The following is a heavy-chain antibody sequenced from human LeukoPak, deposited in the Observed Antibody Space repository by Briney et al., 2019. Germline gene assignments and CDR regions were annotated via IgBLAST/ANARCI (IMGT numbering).Heavy chain of an antibody. CDR1: GGSISSSSYF. V-gene: IGHV4-39*07. Sequence: SETLSLTCTVSGGSISSSSYFWGWIRQPSGKGLEWIGSIYYSGSTYYKPSLKSRVTISVDTSKNQFSLKLSSVTAADTAVYYCARYTVTTPADTGYYYYYYYMDVWGKGTTVTVSS. J-gene: IGHJ6*03. CDR2: IYYSGST. D-gene: IGHD4-11*01. CDR3: ARYTVTTPADTGYYYYYYYMDV.